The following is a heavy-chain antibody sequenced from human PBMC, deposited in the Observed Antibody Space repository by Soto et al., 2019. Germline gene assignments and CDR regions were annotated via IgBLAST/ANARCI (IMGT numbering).Heavy chain of an antibody. CDR2: IDYRGTN. Sequence: SKALSLACTVSDGSIISSPYCSGGIGQPRGRGLEWIGSIDYRGTNYHNAAIKSRVTLSLATYKNQFSLKVNSLTVADTAVYFCSRRASEGFDPWGQGTLVTVSS. CDR1: DGSIISSPYC. J-gene: IGHJ5*02. CDR3: SRRASEGFDP. V-gene: IGHV4-39*01.